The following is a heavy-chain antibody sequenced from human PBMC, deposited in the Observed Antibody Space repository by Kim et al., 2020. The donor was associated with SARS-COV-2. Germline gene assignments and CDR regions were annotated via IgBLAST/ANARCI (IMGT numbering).Heavy chain of an antibody. V-gene: IGHV3-30-3*01. Sequence: GGSLRLSCAASGFTFSSYTMHYVRQAPGKGLEWVAVMSLDGSTKIYADSVKGRFTISRDNSKNTLYLQMNSLKTEDTAVYYCARGSASLGYWYFDLWGRGTLVTVSS. CDR1: GFTFSSYT. CDR2: MSLDGSTK. CDR3: ARGSASLGYWYFDL. D-gene: IGHD3-3*01. J-gene: IGHJ2*01.